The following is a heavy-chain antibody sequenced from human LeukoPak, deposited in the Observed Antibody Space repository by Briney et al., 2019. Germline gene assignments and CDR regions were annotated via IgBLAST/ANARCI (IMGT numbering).Heavy chain of an antibody. CDR1: GYTFTGYY. CDR3: ARSQWLVRGPVDY. V-gene: IGHV1-2*02. J-gene: IGHJ4*02. CDR2: INPNSGGT. Sequence: ASVKVSCKASGYTFTGYYMHWVRQAPGQGLEWMGWINPNSGGTNYAQKFQGRVTMTGDTSISTAYMELSRLRSDDTAVYYCARSQWLVRGPVDYWGQGTLVTVSS. D-gene: IGHD6-19*01.